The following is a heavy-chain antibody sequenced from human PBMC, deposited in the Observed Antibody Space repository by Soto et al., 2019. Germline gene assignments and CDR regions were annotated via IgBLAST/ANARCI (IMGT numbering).Heavy chain of an antibody. V-gene: IGHV4-39*01. J-gene: IGHJ4*02. CDR2: IDYNGVT. CDR1: GGSIYRSGYY. D-gene: IGHD2-15*01. CDR3: GKVLVGATGHTDSDS. Sequence: SETLSLTCTVSGGSIYRSGYYWGWIRQPPGRGLEWIGNIDYNGVTYSNPSLKSRVTISRDTSKNQFSLKLTSVTATDTALYYCGKVLVGATGHTDSDSWGPGTLVTVSS.